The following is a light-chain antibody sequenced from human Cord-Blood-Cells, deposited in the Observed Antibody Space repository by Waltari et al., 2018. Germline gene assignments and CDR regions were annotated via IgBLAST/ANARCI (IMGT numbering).Light chain of an antibody. CDR3: ISYTSTSTLVV. Sequence: QSALTQPAPVYGSPGPSLTISCTGTSSDVGGYNYVPWYQQHPGKAPKLMIYDVSNRPSGFSNRFSGSKSGNTASLTISGLQAEDEADYYCISYTSTSTLVVFGGGTKLTVL. V-gene: IGLV2-14*01. J-gene: IGLJ2*01. CDR1: SSDVGGYNY. CDR2: DVS.